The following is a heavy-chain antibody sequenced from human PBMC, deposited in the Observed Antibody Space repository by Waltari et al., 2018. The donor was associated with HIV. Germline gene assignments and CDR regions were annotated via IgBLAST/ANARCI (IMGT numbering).Heavy chain of an antibody. J-gene: IGHJ4*02. CDR2: IYYDGSKK. V-gene: IGHV3-33*01. CDR1: AFTLQNFA. Sequence: QVQLVASGGGVVQPGRSLRLSCAASAFTLQNFAMNWSRQAPGKGLEWVGNIYYDGSKKFYGDSVRGRFTISRDNSKQILYLQMNSLRVEDTALYYCARDYNYAPDYWGQGTLVVVSS. D-gene: IGHD5-18*01. CDR3: ARDYNYAPDY.